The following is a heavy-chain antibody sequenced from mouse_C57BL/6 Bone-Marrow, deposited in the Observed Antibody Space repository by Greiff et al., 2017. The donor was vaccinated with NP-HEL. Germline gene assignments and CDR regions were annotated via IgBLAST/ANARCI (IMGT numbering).Heavy chain of an antibody. V-gene: IGHV1-69*01. CDR2: IDPSDSST. J-gene: IGHJ2*01. CDR1: GYTFTSYW. D-gene: IGHD1-1*01. Sequence: VQLQQPGAELVMPGASVRLSCKASGYTFTSYWMHWVKQRPGQGLEWIGEIDPSDSSTNYNQKFKGKSTLTVDKSSSTAYMQLSSLTSEDSAVYYCAREVLRSYYIDYRGQGTTLTVSS. CDR3: AREVLRSYYIDY.